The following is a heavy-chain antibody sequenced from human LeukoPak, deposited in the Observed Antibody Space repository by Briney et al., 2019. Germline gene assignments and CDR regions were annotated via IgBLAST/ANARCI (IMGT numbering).Heavy chain of an antibody. Sequence: PGGSLRLSCAASGFTFSSYAMSWVRQAPGKGLEWVSAISGSGGSTYYADSVKGRFTISRDNSKNTLYLQMNSLRAEDTAVYYCAKDGGYYDFWSGYYLSDAFDIWGQGTMVTVSS. D-gene: IGHD3-3*01. CDR1: GFTFSSYA. J-gene: IGHJ3*02. CDR3: AKDGGYYDFWSGYYLSDAFDI. V-gene: IGHV3-23*01. CDR2: ISGSGGST.